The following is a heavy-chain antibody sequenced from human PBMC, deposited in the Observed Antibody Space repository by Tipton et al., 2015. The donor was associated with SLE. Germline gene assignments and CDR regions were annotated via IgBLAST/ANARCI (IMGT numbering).Heavy chain of an antibody. D-gene: IGHD6-13*01. J-gene: IGHJ6*03. Sequence: TLSLTCTVSGGSIISSSYYWGWIRQPPGKGLEWIGSIYYSGSTHYNPSLKSRVTISVDTSKNQFSLKLSSVTAADTAVYYCARVSSSWYLYYYYYMDVWGKGTTVTVSS. V-gene: IGHV4-39*07. CDR1: GGSIISSSYY. CDR2: IYYSGST. CDR3: ARVSSSWYLYYYYYMDV.